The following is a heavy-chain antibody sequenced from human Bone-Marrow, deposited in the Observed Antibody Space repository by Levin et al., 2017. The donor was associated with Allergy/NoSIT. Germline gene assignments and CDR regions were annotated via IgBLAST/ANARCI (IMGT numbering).Heavy chain of an antibody. CDR1: GGTFSSYA. CDR2: IIPIFGTA. J-gene: IGHJ5*02. CDR3: ARANQRAVAGTWWFDP. V-gene: IGHV1-69*01. D-gene: IGHD6-19*01. Sequence: KISCKASGGTFSSYAISWVRQAPGQGLEWMGGIIPIFGTANYAQKFQGRVTITADESTSTAYMELSSLRSEDTAVYYCARANQRAVAGTWWFDPWGQGTLVTVSS.